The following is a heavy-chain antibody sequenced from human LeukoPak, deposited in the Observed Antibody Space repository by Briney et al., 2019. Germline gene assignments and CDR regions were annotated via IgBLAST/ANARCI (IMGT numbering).Heavy chain of an antibody. V-gene: IGHV4-34*01. J-gene: IGHJ4*02. CDR1: GGSFSGHY. CDR3: ATRTYYYDNSALSHEY. Sequence: PSETLSLTCGVYGGSFSGHYWNWIRQVPGKGLEWIGEINHSGSTNYNPSLKSRVSISVATSNTQFSLKLSSVTAADTAVYYCATRTYYYDNSALSHEYWGQGTQVTVSS. D-gene: IGHD3-22*01. CDR2: INHSGST.